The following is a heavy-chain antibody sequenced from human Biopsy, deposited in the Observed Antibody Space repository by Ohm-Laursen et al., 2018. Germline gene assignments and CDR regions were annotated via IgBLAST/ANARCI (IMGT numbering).Heavy chain of an antibody. Sequence: SLRLSCAASGFTVYNNYMSWIRQAPGKGLKWVSYISSRTNTIYYADSVKGRFTISRDNAKNSLYLQMNRLRAEDTAVYYCARGSFAPDLWGQGTLVTVSS. CDR3: ARGSFAPDL. CDR1: GFTVYNNY. V-gene: IGHV3-11*01. D-gene: IGHD2/OR15-2a*01. J-gene: IGHJ5*02. CDR2: ISSRTNTI.